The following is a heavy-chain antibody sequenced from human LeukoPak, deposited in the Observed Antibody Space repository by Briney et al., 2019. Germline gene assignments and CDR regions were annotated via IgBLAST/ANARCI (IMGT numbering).Heavy chain of an antibody. CDR1: GYSFSSYW. J-gene: IGHJ6*03. CDR3: ARRRDGYTPPYYYYYMDV. CDR2: IHPGDSDT. D-gene: IGHD5-24*01. Sequence: GESLKISCKGSGYSFSSYWIGWVRQMPGKGLEWMGIIHPGDSDTRYSPSFQGQVTISADKSISTAYLQWGSLKASDTAMYYCARRRDGYTPPYYYYYMDVWGKGTTVTVSS. V-gene: IGHV5-51*01.